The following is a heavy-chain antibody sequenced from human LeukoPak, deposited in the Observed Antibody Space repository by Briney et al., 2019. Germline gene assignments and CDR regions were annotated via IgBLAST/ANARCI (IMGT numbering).Heavy chain of an antibody. V-gene: IGHV4-4*07. Sequence: SETLSLTCTVSGGSISTYYWTWIRQPAGKGLEWIGRMYSSGITDYNPSLKSRVTMSVDMSKNQFSLKLSPVTAADTAVYHCARVACSGGSCYHFDYWGQGTLVTVSS. CDR1: GGSISTYY. CDR3: ARVACSGGSCYHFDY. CDR2: MYSSGIT. D-gene: IGHD2-15*01. J-gene: IGHJ4*02.